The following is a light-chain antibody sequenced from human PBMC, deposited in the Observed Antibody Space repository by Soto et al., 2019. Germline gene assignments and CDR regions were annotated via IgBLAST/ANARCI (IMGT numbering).Light chain of an antibody. CDR2: GAS. CDR3: QQRTDWPLT. Sequence: EIVLTQSPGTLSLSPGERATLSCRASQIVSDNYLAWYQQKPGQPPRLLIYGASSRATGIPDRFSGSGSGTDFTLTISSLEPEDFAVYYCQQRTDWPLTFGGGTKVDIK. V-gene: IGKV3D-20*02. CDR1: QIVSDNY. J-gene: IGKJ4*01.